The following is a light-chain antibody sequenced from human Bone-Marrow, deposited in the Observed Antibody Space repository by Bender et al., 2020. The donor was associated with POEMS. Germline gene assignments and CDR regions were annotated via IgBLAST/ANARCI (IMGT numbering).Light chain of an antibody. V-gene: IGLV2-23*01. CDR3: CSYVVGSTLL. J-gene: IGLJ2*01. CDR2: EGS. Sequence: HSALTQPASVSGSPGQSITISCTGTSSDVGSFSLVSWYQQHPGKAPKLMIYEGSNRPSGVSSRFSASKSGNTASLTISGLLAEDEADYYCCSYVVGSTLLFGGGTKLTVL. CDR1: SSDVGSFSL.